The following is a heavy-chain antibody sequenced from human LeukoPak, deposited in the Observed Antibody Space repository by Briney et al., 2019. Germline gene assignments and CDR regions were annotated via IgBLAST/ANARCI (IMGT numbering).Heavy chain of an antibody. CDR3: ARGGRQLLLGSYYYYGMDV. V-gene: IGHV3-7*03. CDR1: GFTFSNHA. D-gene: IGHD2-2*01. J-gene: IGHJ6*02. Sequence: PGGSLRLSCVTSGFTFSNHAMHRVRQAPGKGLEWVANIKQDGSEKYYVDSVKGRFTISRDNAKNSLYLQMNSLRAEDTAVYYCARGGRQLLLGSYYYYGMDVWGQGTTVTVSS. CDR2: IKQDGSEK.